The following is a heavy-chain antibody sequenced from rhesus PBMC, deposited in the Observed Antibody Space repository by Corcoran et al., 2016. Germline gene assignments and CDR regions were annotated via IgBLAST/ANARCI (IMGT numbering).Heavy chain of an antibody. V-gene: IGHV4-106*01. CDR3: ARPHSGSYYRFDY. CDR1: GGSISDDYY. CDR2: LYGSRGGT. D-gene: IGHD3-16*01. Sequence: QVQLQESGPGLVKPSETLSLTCAVSGGSISDDYYWSWIRQPPGKGLEWIGYLYGSRGGTHSNPSPKTRVTLSIDPSNNQFSLKLSSVTAADTAVYYCARPHSGSYYRFDYWGQGVLVTVSS. J-gene: IGHJ4*01.